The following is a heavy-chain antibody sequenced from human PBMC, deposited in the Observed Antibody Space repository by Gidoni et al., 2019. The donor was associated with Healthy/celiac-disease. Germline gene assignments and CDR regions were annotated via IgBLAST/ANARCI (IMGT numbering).Heavy chain of an antibody. D-gene: IGHD4-17*01. V-gene: IGHV3-66*02. CDR1: GFTVSSNY. CDR3: ASQDYGDYGAWGY. Sequence: EVQLVESGGGLVQPGGSLRLSCAASGFTVSSNYMSWVRQAPGKGLEWVSVIYSGGSTYYADSVKGRFTISRDNSKNTLYLQMNSLRAEDTAVYYCASQDYGDYGAWGYWGQGTLVTVSS. J-gene: IGHJ4*02. CDR2: IYSGGST.